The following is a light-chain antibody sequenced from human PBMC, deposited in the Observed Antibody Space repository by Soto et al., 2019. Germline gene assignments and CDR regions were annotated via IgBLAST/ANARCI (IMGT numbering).Light chain of an antibody. J-gene: IGLJ1*01. CDR2: DVA. CDR1: SSVVGSYNF. V-gene: IGLV2-11*01. CDR3: CTFAGRYSYV. Sequence: QSALTQPRSVSGSPGQSVTISCTGTSSVVGSYNFVSWHQQHPGKAPKLMIYDVAKRPSGVPERFSGSKSGNTASLTISGLQAEDEADYYCCTFAGRYSYVFGSGSKVTVL.